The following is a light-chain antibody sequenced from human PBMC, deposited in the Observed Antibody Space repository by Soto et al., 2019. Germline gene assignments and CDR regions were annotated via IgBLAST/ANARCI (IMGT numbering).Light chain of an antibody. V-gene: IGKV1-39*01. CDR1: QSISSW. J-gene: IGKJ1*01. Sequence: DIQLTQSLSSLSASVGDRVTITCRASQSISSWLAWYQQKPGKAPKLLIYAASSLQSGVPSRFSGSGSGTDFTLTISSLQPEDFATYYCQQSYSTPTFGQGTKVDI. CDR2: AAS. CDR3: QQSYSTPT.